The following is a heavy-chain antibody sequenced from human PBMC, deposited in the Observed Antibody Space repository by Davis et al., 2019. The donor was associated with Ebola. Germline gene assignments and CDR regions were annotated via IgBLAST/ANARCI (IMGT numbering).Heavy chain of an antibody. Sequence: AASVKVSCKASGYTFTSYYMHWVRQAPGQGLEWMGIINPSGGSTSYAQKFQGRVTMTRDTSTSTVYMEMSSLRFEDTAVYYCGRDGYTYGSGDYYYGMDAWGQGTTVTVSS. D-gene: IGHD5-18*01. V-gene: IGHV1-46*01. CDR3: GRDGYTYGSGDYYYGMDA. J-gene: IGHJ6*02. CDR2: INPSGGST. CDR1: GYTFTSYY.